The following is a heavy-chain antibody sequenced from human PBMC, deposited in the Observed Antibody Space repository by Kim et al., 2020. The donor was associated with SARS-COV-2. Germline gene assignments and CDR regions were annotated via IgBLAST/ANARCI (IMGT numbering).Heavy chain of an antibody. D-gene: IGHD5-12*01. CDR3: ARVAGYDLGWDC. V-gene: IGHV3-21*01. Sequence: YYADSLKGRFTISRDNAKNSLYLQMNSLRAEDTAVYYCARVAGYDLGWDCWGQGTLVTVSS. J-gene: IGHJ4*02.